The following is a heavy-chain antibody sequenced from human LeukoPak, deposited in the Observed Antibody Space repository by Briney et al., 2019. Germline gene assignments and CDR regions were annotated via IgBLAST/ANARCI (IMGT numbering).Heavy chain of an antibody. CDR3: ARGWGYSYGYYPRFDY. J-gene: IGHJ4*02. CDR2: INPNSGGT. Sequence: GAPVKVSCKASGYTFTGYYMHWVRQAPGQGLEWMGWINPNSGGTNYAQKFQGRVTMTRDTSISTAYMELSRLRSDDTAVYYCARGWGYSYGYYPRFDYWGQGTLVTVSS. CDR1: GYTFTGYY. D-gene: IGHD5-18*01. V-gene: IGHV1-2*02.